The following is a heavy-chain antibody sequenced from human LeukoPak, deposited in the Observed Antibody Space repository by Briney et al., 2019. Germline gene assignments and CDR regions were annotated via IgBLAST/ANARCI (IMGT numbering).Heavy chain of an antibody. CDR1: GFTFSSYA. J-gene: IGHJ4*02. CDR2: ISGSGGST. Sequence: GGSLRLSYAASGFTFSSYAMSWVRQAPGKGLEWVSAISGSGGSTYYADSVKGRFTISRDNSKNTLYLQMNSLRAEDTAVYYCAKDDIVVVVAPDYWGQGTLVTVSS. CDR3: AKDDIVVVVAPDY. D-gene: IGHD2-15*01. V-gene: IGHV3-23*01.